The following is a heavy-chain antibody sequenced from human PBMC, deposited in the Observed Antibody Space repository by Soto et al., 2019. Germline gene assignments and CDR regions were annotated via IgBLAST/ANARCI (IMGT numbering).Heavy chain of an antibody. D-gene: IGHD3-22*01. V-gene: IGHV1-3*01. Sequence: QVHLVQSGTEVKKPGASVTVSCKASGYTFSSYALHWVRQAPGQRLEWMGWINGGNGQTKYSQKFQGRVTFTRDTSASTAYLDLSSLRSEDTAVYYCARDPYYYDSSGYFSGYSHHWGQGTQVTVSS. CDR1: GYTFSSYA. CDR3: ARDPYYYDSSGYFSGYSHH. CDR2: INGGNGQT. J-gene: IGHJ1*01.